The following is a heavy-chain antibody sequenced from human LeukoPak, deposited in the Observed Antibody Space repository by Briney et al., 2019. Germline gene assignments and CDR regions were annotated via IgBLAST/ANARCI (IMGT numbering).Heavy chain of an antibody. V-gene: IGHV4-39*07. CDR3: XXXGFRYSSSPGEAFDY. CDR1: GGSISSNSYY. D-gene: IGHD6-6*01. J-gene: IGHJ4*02. Sequence: SETLSLTCTVSGGSISSNSYYWGWIRQPPGKGLKWIGSIYYSGSTYYNPSLKSRVTISVDTSKNQFSLKLSSVTAADTAVYYXXXXGFRYSSSPGEAFDYWGQGTLVTVSS. CDR2: IYYSGST.